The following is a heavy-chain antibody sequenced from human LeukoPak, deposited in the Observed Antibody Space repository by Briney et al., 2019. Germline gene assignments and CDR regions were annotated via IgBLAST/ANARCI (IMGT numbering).Heavy chain of an antibody. CDR1: AFTFSSYS. V-gene: IGHV3-21*04. J-gene: IGHJ4*02. CDR2: ISSSSSYI. D-gene: IGHD6-19*01. CDR3: AKDPPGAQWLAQHDY. Sequence: GGSLRLSCAASAFTFSSYSMNWVRQAPGKGLEWVSSISSSSSYIYYADSVKGRFTISRDNAKNSLYLQMNSLRAEDTAVYYCAKDPPGAQWLAQHDYWGQGTLVTVSS.